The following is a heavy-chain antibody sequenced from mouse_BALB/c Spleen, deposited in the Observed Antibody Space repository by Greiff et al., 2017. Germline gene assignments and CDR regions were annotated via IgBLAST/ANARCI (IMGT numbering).Heavy chain of an antibody. D-gene: IGHD2-1*01. Sequence: EVMLVESGGGLVQPGGSRKLSCAASGFTFSSFGMHWVRQAPEKGLEWVAYISSGSSTIYYADTVKGRFTISRDNPKNTLFLQMTSLRSEDTAMYYCARGDYGNYVYAMDYWGQGTSVTVSS. CDR1: GFTFSSFG. CDR3: ARGDYGNYVYAMDY. J-gene: IGHJ4*01. CDR2: ISSGSSTI. V-gene: IGHV5-17*02.